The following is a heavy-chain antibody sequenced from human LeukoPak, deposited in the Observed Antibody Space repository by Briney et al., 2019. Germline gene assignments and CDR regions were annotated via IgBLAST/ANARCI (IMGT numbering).Heavy chain of an antibody. CDR2: ISSSSSYI. V-gene: IGHV3-21*01. D-gene: IGHD3-3*01. Sequence: KPGGSLRLSCAASGFTFSSYSMNWVRQAPGKGLEWVSSISSSSSYIYYADSVKGRFTISRDNAKNSLYLQMNSLRAEDTAVYYCAREGTPFWSGYYDYWGQGTLVTVSS. CDR1: GFTFSSYS. J-gene: IGHJ4*02. CDR3: AREGTPFWSGYYDY.